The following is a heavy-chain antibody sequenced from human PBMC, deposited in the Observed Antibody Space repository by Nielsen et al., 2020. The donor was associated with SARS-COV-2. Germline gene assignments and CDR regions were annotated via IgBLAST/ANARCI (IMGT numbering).Heavy chain of an antibody. Sequence: SLKISCAASVFTFDDYAMHWGRQAPGKGLEWVSGISWNSGSIGYADSVKGRFTISRDNAKNSLYLQMNSLRAEDTALYYCAKIDSGSSGAFDIWGQGTMVTVSS. J-gene: IGHJ3*02. CDR3: AKIDSGSSGAFDI. CDR2: ISWNSGSI. D-gene: IGHD1-26*01. V-gene: IGHV3-9*01. CDR1: VFTFDDYA.